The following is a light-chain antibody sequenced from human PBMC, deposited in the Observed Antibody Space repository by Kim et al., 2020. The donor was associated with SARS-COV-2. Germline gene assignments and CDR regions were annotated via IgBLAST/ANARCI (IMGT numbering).Light chain of an antibody. CDR2: QDS. J-gene: IGLJ1*01. CDR1: KLGDKY. Sequence: SYELTQPPSVSVSPGQTASITCSGDKLGDKYACWYQQKPDQSLVLVIYQDSKRPSGIPERFSGSNSGNTATLTISGTQAMDEADYYCQAWDSSTAVFGTG. CDR3: QAWDSSTAV. V-gene: IGLV3-1*01.